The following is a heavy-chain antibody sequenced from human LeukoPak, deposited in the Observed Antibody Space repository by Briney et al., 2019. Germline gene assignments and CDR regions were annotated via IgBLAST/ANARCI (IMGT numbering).Heavy chain of an antibody. Sequence: ASVKVSCKASGYTFTGYYMHWVRQAPGQGLEWMGRFYPNSGGTNYAQKFQGRVTMTRDTSISTAQMELSRLRSDDTAVYYCARDHCSGGSCYDFVDYWGQGTLVTVSS. CDR1: GYTFTGYY. CDR3: ARDHCSGGSCYDFVDY. D-gene: IGHD2-15*01. CDR2: FYPNSGGT. V-gene: IGHV1-2*06. J-gene: IGHJ4*02.